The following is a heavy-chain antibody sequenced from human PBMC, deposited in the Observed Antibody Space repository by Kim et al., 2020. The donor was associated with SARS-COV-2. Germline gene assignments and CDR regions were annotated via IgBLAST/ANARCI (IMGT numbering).Heavy chain of an antibody. J-gene: IGHJ5*02. CDR1: GFTFSSYS. CDR2: ISSSSSYI. D-gene: IGHD6-13*01. CDR3: ARDPGSSSWYRTIRQANWFDP. Sequence: GGSLRLSCAASGFTFSSYSMNWVRQAPGKGLEWVSSISSSSSYIYYADSVKGRFTISRDNAKNSLYLQMNSLRAEDTAVYYCARDPGSSSWYRTIRQANWFDPWGQGTLVTVSS. V-gene: IGHV3-21*01.